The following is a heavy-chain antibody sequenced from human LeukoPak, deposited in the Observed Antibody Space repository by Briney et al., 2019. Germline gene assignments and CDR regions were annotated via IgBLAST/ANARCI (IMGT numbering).Heavy chain of an antibody. CDR3: ARQGYSSGWFRYYFDY. J-gene: IGHJ4*02. D-gene: IGHD6-19*01. V-gene: IGHV4-39*01. CDR1: GGSISSSNYY. Sequence: KPSETLSLTCTVSGGSISSSNYYWGWIRQPPGKGLEWIGSIYYSGSTYYNPSLKSRVTISVDTSKNQFSLKLSSVTAADTAVYYCARQGYSSGWFRYYFDYWGQGTLVTVSS. CDR2: IYYSGST.